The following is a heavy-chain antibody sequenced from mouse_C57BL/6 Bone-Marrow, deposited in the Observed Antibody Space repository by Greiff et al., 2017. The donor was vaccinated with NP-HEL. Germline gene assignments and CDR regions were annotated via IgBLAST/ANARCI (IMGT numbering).Heavy chain of an antibody. D-gene: IGHD1-1*01. CDR3: AREGLFYGSSSLDY. V-gene: IGHV1-64*01. CDR1: GYTFTSYW. Sequence: QVQLQQPGAELVKPGASVKLSCKASGYTFTSYWMHWVKQRPGQGLEWIGMFHPNSGSTNYNEKFKSKATLTVDKSSSTAYMQLSSLTSEDSAVYYCAREGLFYGSSSLDYWGQGTTLTVSS. CDR2: FHPNSGST. J-gene: IGHJ2*01.